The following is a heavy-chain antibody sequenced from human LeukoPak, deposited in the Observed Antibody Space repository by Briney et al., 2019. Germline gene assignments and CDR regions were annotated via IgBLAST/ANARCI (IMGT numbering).Heavy chain of an antibody. CDR3: ARGGGLDV. D-gene: IGHD3-16*01. J-gene: IGHJ6*02. Sequence: GGSLRLSCAASGFTFGNYWMHWVRQAPGKGLVWVSRITGDGNSANYADSVKGRFTISRDNAKNSLYLQMSNLRAEDTAVYFCARGGGLDVWGQGATVTVSS. V-gene: IGHV3-74*01. CDR2: ITGDGNSA. CDR1: GFTFGNYW.